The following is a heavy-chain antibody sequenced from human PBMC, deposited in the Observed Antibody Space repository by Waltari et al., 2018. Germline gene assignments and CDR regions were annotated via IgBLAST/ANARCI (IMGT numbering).Heavy chain of an antibody. D-gene: IGHD1-26*01. V-gene: IGHV4-59*03. CDR2: VYHNGCT. CDR3: ARISSNSVFSRFYD. CDR1: GASISSYS. Sequence: QVQLQESVSGLVKPSETLSLTCSVTGASISSYSWSWIRQTPGEGLEWIGYVYHNGCTNYMPSLKTRVTMSVDTAKNQLSLKVTAVTAADTAIYYCARISSNSVFSRFYDWGQGTLVTVS. J-gene: IGHJ4*02.